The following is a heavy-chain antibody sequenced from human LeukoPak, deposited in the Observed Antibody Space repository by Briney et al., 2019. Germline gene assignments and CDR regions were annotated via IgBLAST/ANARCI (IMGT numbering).Heavy chain of an antibody. D-gene: IGHD4-17*01. Sequence: SGPRLVNPTQTLTLTCTFSGFSLSTSGVGVGWIRQPPGKALEWLALIYWDDDKRYSPSLKSRLTITKDTSKSQVVLTMTNMDPVDTATYYCAHRTTMTTVTPSAFDIWGQGTMVTVSS. CDR2: IYWDDDK. J-gene: IGHJ3*02. CDR1: GFSLSTSGVG. V-gene: IGHV2-5*02. CDR3: AHRTTMTTVTPSAFDI.